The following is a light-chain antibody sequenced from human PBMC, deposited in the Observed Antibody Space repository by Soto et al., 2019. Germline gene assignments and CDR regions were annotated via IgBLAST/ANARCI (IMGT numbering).Light chain of an antibody. V-gene: IGLV2-14*01. CDR1: SSDVGGYNY. CDR3: SSYTSSSTLNVV. Sequence: QSVLAQPAPVSGSPGQSITISCTGTSSDVGGYNYVSWYQQHPGKAPKLMIYDVSNRPSGVSNRFSGSKSGNTASLTISGLQAEGEADYYCSSYTSSSTLNVVFGGGTKVTVL. CDR2: DVS. J-gene: IGLJ2*01.